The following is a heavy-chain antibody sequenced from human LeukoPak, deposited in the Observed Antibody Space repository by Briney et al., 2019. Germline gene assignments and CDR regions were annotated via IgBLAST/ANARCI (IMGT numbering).Heavy chain of an antibody. CDR1: VYTFTGYY. Sequence: ASVMVSCKTSVYTFTGYYIHWVRQAPGHGLEWVGWINSNSGGTSYAQKFQGRVTMTRATSVSTAYVELRRLKSDDTAIYYCARGDSSNYFFLGDYWGQGTLVTVSS. D-gene: IGHD3-22*01. J-gene: IGHJ4*02. CDR2: INSNSGGT. CDR3: ARGDSSNYFFLGDY. V-gene: IGHV1-2*02.